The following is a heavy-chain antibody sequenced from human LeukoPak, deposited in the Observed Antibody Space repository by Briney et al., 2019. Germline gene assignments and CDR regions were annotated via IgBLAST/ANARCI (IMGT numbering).Heavy chain of an antibody. J-gene: IGHJ4*02. CDR2: ISYDGSNK. CDR3: AKWDTDRSGYPTYYFDS. Sequence: GRSLRLSCAASGFTFSSYAMHWVRQAPGKGLEWVAVISYDGSNKYYADSVKGRFTISRDNSKNRLYLQMNSLRAEDTAVYYCAKWDTDRSGYPTYYFDSWGQGTLVTVSS. V-gene: IGHV3-30-3*02. D-gene: IGHD3-22*01. CDR1: GFTFSSYA.